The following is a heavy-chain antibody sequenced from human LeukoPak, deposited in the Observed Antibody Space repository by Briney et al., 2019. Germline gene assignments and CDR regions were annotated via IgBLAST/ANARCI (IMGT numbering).Heavy chain of an antibody. CDR2: IYYRGST. D-gene: IGHD6-13*01. V-gene: IGHV4-39*07. Sequence: SETLSLTCTVSGGSISSSSYYWGWIRQPPGKGLEWMGRIYYRGSTYNNPAVKSRITITVNAEKNQYSLKLSSMAAADPPVYYCASRSSSWYEGWFDPWGQGTLVTVSS. CDR1: GGSISSSSYY. J-gene: IGHJ5*02. CDR3: ASRSSSWYEGWFDP.